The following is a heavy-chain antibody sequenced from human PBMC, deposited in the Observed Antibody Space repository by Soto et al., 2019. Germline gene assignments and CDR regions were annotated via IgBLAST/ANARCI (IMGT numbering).Heavy chain of an antibody. CDR1: EFTVSDDW. CDR3: ARAPYDIPFDY. CDR2: MKKDGSQK. V-gene: IGHV3-7*01. D-gene: IGHD3-9*01. J-gene: IGHJ4*02. Sequence: WGALILSCVASEFTVSDDWRSWVRQAPGKGLEWVANMKKDGSQKYYVDSVKGRFTISRDNARNSLYLQMNSLRAEDTAVYYCARAPYDIPFDYWGQGTLVTVSS.